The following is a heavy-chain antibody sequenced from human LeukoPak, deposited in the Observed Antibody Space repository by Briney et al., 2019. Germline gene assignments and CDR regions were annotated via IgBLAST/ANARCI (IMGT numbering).Heavy chain of an antibody. CDR1: GYSFTSYW. CDR3: ARRAGGSYRYSRFDY. V-gene: IGHV5-51*01. Sequence: PGESLKISCKGSGYSFTSYWIGWVRQMPGKGLEWMGIIYPGDSDTRYSPSFQGQVTISADKSISTAYLQWSSLKASDTAMYYCARRAGGSYRYSRFDYWGQGTLVTVSS. J-gene: IGHJ4*02. CDR2: IYPGDSDT. D-gene: IGHD3-16*02.